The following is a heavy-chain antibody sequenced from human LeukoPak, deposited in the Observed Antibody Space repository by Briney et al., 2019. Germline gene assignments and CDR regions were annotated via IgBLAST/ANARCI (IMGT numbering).Heavy chain of an antibody. Sequence: SETLSLTCGVSGGSISSSNWWSWVRQPPGKGLEWIGEIYHSGSTNYSPSLNSRVTISVDKSKNQFSLKLSSVTAADTAVYYCVRKQLGYCSGGSCNWFDPWGQGTLVTVSS. J-gene: IGHJ5*02. V-gene: IGHV4-4*02. D-gene: IGHD2-15*01. CDR1: GGSISSSNW. CDR2: IYHSGST. CDR3: VRKQLGYCSGGSCNWFDP.